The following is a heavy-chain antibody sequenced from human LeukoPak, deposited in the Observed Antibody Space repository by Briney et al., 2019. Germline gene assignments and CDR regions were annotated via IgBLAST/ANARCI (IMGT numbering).Heavy chain of an antibody. CDR2: ISNSGRTT. V-gene: IGHV3-48*03. J-gene: IGHJ6*03. Sequence: GGSLGLSCAASGFTVSSNEMNWVSQAPGKGLEWVSYISNSGRTTYYADSVKGRFTISRDNAKNALYLQMNILRAEDSAVYYCARSLRGYSGYDNDYYYYYYMDVWGKGTTVTVSS. CDR1: GFTVSSNE. D-gene: IGHD5-12*01. CDR3: ARSLRGYSGYDNDYYYYYYMDV.